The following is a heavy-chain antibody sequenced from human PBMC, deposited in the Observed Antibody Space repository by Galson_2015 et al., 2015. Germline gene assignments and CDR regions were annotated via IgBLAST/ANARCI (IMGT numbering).Heavy chain of an antibody. CDR3: ARDKGMDRRENKGLWDIVVVPAAMQAGFDY. CDR1: GFTFSSYS. J-gene: IGHJ4*02. Sequence: SLRLSCAASGFTFSSYSMNWVRRAPGKGLEWVSSISSSSSYTYYADSVKGRFTFSRDNAKNSLYLQMNSLRADDTAVYYCARDKGMDRRENKGLWDIVVVPAAMQAGFDYWGQGTLVTVSS. V-gene: IGHV3-21*01. CDR2: ISSSSSYT. D-gene: IGHD2-2*01.